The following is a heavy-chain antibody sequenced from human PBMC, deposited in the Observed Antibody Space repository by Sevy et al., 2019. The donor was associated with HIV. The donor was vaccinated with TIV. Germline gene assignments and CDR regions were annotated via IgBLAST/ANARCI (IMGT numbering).Heavy chain of an antibody. Sequence: GGSLRLSCAASGFTFSSYAMSWVHQAPGKGLEWVSAISGSGGSTYYADSVKGRFTISRDNSKNTQYLQMNSLRAEDTAVYYCAKESAYYDSSGYYTDGGYFDYWGQGTLVTVSS. V-gene: IGHV3-23*01. CDR2: ISGSGGST. J-gene: IGHJ4*02. CDR3: AKESAYYDSSGYYTDGGYFDY. CDR1: GFTFSSYA. D-gene: IGHD3-22*01.